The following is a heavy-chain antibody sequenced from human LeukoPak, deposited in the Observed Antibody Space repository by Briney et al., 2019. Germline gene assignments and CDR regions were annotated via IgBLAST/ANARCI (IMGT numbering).Heavy chain of an antibody. V-gene: IGHV1-2*02. CDR3: ASESERNYCSSTSCNPTNPYFDY. Sequence: ASVKVSCKASGYTFTGYYMHWVRQAPGQGLEWMGWINPNSGGTNYAQKFQGRVTMTRDTSISTAYMELSRLRSDDTAVYYCASESERNYCSSTSCNPTNPYFDYWGQGTLVTVSS. CDR2: INPNSGGT. CDR1: GYTFTGYY. J-gene: IGHJ4*02. D-gene: IGHD2-2*01.